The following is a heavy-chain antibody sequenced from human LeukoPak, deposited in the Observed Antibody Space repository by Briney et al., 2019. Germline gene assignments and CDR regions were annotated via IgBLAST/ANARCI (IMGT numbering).Heavy chain of an antibody. Sequence: PGGSLRLSCAASGFTFSSYAMSWVRQAPGKGLEGVLAISGSGGSTYYADSVKGRFTISRDNSKNTLYLQMNSLRAEDTAVYYCAKVYSYQLLYMNFDYWGQGTLVTVSS. V-gene: IGHV3-23*01. CDR3: AKVYSYQLLYMNFDY. CDR2: ISGSGGST. CDR1: GFTFSSYA. J-gene: IGHJ4*02. D-gene: IGHD2-2*02.